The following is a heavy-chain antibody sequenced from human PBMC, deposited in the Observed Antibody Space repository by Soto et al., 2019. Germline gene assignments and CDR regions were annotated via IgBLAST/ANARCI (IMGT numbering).Heavy chain of an antibody. J-gene: IGHJ3*02. CDR3: AKRITMIVRPGDAFDI. CDR1: GFTFSSYA. D-gene: IGHD3-22*01. V-gene: IGHV3-23*01. CDR2: ISGSGGST. Sequence: EVQLLESGGGLVQPGGSLRLSCAASGFTFSSYAMSWVRQAPGKGLEWVSAISGSGGSTYYADSVKGRFTISRDNSKNTLYLQMNSLRAEDTAVYYCAKRITMIVRPGDAFDIWGQGTMVTVSS.